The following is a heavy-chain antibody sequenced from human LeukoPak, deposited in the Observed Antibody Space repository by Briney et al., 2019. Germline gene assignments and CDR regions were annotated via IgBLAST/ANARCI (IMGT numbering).Heavy chain of an antibody. CDR1: GFTFGDYA. J-gene: IGHJ6*03. V-gene: IGHV3-49*04. CDR3: TRDSPNYYHYMDV. Sequence: QAGRSLRLSCTASGFTFGDYAMSWVRQAPGKGLEWVGFIRSKTHGGTTEYAASVKGRFTISRDDSKSIAYLQMNSLKTEDTAVYYCTRDSPNYYHYMDVWGKGTTVTVSS. CDR2: IRSKTHGGTT.